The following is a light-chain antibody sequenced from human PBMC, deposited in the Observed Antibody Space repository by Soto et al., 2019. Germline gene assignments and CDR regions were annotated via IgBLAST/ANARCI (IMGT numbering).Light chain of an antibody. CDR1: LSVSVY. V-gene: IGKV3-11*01. Sequence: VVLTQSPATLSLPPGERATLSCRTSLSVSVYLDWYQQKPGQAPRLFISDASNRATGIPARFSGIGSGTDFTLTISSLEPEDFAVYYCHQRQYWPPITFGQGRRLAIK. CDR2: DAS. J-gene: IGKJ5*01. CDR3: HQRQYWPPIT.